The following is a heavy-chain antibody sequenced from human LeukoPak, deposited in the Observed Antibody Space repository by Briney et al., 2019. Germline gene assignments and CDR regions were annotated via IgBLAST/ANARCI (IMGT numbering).Heavy chain of an antibody. Sequence: GGSLRLSCAASGFTFSSYAMSWVRQAPGKGLEWVSAISGSGGSTYYADSVKGRFTISRDNSKNTLYLQMNSLRAEDTAVYYCAKDAHPRGYDILTGYYSGRAAFFDYWGQGTLVTVSS. V-gene: IGHV3-23*01. CDR3: AKDAHPRGYDILTGYYSGRAAFFDY. CDR2: ISGSGGST. D-gene: IGHD3-9*01. J-gene: IGHJ4*02. CDR1: GFTFSSYA.